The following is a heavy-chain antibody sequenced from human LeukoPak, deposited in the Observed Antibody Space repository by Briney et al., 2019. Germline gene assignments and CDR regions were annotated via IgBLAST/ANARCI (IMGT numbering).Heavy chain of an antibody. D-gene: IGHD3-3*01. J-gene: IGHJ5*02. CDR1: GYTFTSYA. CDR2: INAGNGNT. Sequence: ASVKVSCKASGYTFTSYAMHWVRQAPGQRLEWMGWINAGNGNTEYSQKFQGRVTITRDTSASTAYMELSSLRSEDTAVYYCARATDFWSGYYFDTWGQGTLVTVSS. V-gene: IGHV1-3*01. CDR3: ARATDFWSGYYFDT.